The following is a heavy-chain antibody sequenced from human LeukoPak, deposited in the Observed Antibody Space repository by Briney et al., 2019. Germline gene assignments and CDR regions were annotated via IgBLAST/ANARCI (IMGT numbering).Heavy chain of an antibody. J-gene: IGHJ4*02. V-gene: IGHV3-11*06. Sequence: GGSLRLSCAASGFIFSDCYMSWIRQPPGKGLEWVSYISSSSSYTNYADSVKGRFTISRDNAKNSLYLQMNSLRAEDTAVYFCARGGSYFDYWGQGTLVTVSS. CDR3: ARGGSYFDY. CDR1: GFIFSDCY. CDR2: ISSSSSYT. D-gene: IGHD3-16*01.